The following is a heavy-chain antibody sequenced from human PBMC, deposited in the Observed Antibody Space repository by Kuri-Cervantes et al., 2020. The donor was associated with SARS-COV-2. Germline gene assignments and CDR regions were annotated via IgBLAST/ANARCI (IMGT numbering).Heavy chain of an antibody. V-gene: IGHV3-30*02. J-gene: IGHJ4*02. D-gene: IGHD3-22*01. CDR1: GFSLSSYG. CDR3: AREASNYYDSSGYYLGYYFDY. Sequence: GGSLRLSCAVSGFSLSSYGAHWVRQAPGKGLEWVAFIRYDGSIAYYGDSVEGRFTISRDNSKNTLYLQLTGLRSEGTAVYYCAREASNYYDSSGYYLGYYFDYWGQGTLVTVSS. CDR2: IRYDGSIA.